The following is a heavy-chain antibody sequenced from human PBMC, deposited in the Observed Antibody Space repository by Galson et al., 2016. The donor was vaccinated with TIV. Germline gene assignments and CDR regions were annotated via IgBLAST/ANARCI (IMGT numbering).Heavy chain of an antibody. CDR1: GFAFSNYW. CDR2: IKDDGSDN. J-gene: IGHJ4*02. V-gene: IGHV3-7*01. Sequence: SLRLSCAASGFAFSNYWMSWVRQAPGKGLEWVANIKDDGSDNNYVDSVWGRFTISRDNAKNSLFLQINSRRVEDTAVYYCAREIPGGTTDLDCWGQGTLVAVSS. CDR3: AREIPGGTTDLDC. D-gene: IGHD1-14*01.